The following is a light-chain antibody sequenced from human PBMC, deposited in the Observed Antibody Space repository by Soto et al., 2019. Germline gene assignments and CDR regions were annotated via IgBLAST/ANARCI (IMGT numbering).Light chain of an antibody. CDR2: EGT. Sequence: QSALTQPVSVYGSPGQSITVSCSGTSSDIGGYNLVSWYQQHPGKAPKVIIYEGTKRPSGVSNRFSGSKSGNTASLTISGLQADDEGDYFCCSYAGYSTLIFGGGTKLTVL. CDR1: SSDIGGYNL. CDR3: CSYAGYSTLI. V-gene: IGLV2-23*03. J-gene: IGLJ2*01.